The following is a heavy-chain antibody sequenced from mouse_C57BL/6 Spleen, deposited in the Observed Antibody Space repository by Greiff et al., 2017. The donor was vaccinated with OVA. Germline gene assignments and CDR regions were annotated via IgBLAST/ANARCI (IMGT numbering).Heavy chain of an antibody. CDR3: ARSYGSNFDY. V-gene: IGHV1-69*01. CDR2: IDPSDSYT. D-gene: IGHD1-1*01. Sequence: QVQLQQPGAELVMPGASVKLSCKASGYTFTSYWMHWVKQRPGQGLEWIGEIDPSDSYTNYNQKFKGKSTLTVDKSSSTAYMQLSSLTSEDSAVYYCARSYGSNFDYWGQGTTLTVSS. CDR1: GYTFTSYW. J-gene: IGHJ2*01.